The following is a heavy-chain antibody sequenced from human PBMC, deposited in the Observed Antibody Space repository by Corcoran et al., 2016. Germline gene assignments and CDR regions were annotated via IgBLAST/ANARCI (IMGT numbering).Heavy chain of an antibody. J-gene: IGHJ4*02. V-gene: IGHV5-51*01. D-gene: IGHD1-26*01. Sequence: EVQLVQSGAEVKKPWESLKISCKGSGYTFTNYWIGWVRQMSGKGLEWMGIIDPGDSENRYSPSFQGQVTISAYKSINTPYLQWSSLKASDTAMYYCAKHGSLVGAPDYWGQGTLVTVSS. CDR3: AKHGSLVGAPDY. CDR1: GYTFTNYW. CDR2: IDPGDSEN.